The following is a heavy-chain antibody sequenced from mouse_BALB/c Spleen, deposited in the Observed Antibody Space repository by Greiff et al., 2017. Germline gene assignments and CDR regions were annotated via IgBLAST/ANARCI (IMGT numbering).Heavy chain of an antibody. V-gene: IGHV6-6*02. J-gene: IGHJ4*01. CDR2: IRLKSNNYAT. Sequence: EVKVEESGGGLVQPGGSMKLSCVASGFTFSNYWMNWVRQSPEKGLEWVAEIRLKSNNYATHYAESVKGRFTISRDDSKSSVYLQMNNLRAEDTGIYYCTRRGSSAMDYWGQGTSVTVSS. CDR1: GFTFSNYW. CDR3: TRRGSSAMDY.